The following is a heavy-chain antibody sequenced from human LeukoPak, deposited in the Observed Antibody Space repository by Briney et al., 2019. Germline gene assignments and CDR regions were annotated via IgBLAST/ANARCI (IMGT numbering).Heavy chain of an antibody. V-gene: IGHV1-2*02. D-gene: IGHD2-8*02. CDR3: DRRQGYCLSPRRHYYYYMDV. Sequence: ASVKVSCKLSGDSLTGDYTHAVPEAPGQGLEWMGWINPNSGGTNYAQKFQGRVTMTRDTSINTAYMELSRLRSDDTAVYYCDRRQGYCLSPRRHYYYYMDVWGKGTTVTVSS. CDR2: INPNSGGT. CDR1: GDSLTGDY. J-gene: IGHJ6*03.